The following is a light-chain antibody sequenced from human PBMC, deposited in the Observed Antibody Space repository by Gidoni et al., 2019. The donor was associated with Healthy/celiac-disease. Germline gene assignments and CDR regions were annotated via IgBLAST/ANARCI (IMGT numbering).Light chain of an antibody. Sequence: QSVLTQPHSVSGAPGPRATISCTGSSSNIGAGYDVHWYQQLPGTAPKLLIYGNSNRPSGDPDRFSGSTSGTSASLAITGLQAEDESDYYCQSYDSSLSGSNVVFGGGTKLTVL. CDR1: SSNIGAGYD. CDR2: GNS. CDR3: QSYDSSLSGSNVV. V-gene: IGLV1-40*01. J-gene: IGLJ2*01.